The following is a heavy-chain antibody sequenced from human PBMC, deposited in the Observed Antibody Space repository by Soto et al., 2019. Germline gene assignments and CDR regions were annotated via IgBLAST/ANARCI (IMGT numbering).Heavy chain of an antibody. J-gene: IGHJ2*01. D-gene: IGHD3-22*01. Sequence: SVKVSCKASGGTFSSYAISWVRQAPGQGLEWMGGIIPIFGTANYAQKFQGRVTITADKSTSTAYMELSSLRSEDTAVYYCARPGRGSSGYYQRPGWYFDLWGRGTLVTVSS. V-gene: IGHV1-69*06. CDR3: ARPGRGSSGYYQRPGWYFDL. CDR2: IIPIFGTA. CDR1: GGTFSSYA.